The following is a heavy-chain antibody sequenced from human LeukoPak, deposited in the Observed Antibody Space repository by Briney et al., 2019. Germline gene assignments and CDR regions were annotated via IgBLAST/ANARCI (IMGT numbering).Heavy chain of an antibody. CDR3: ARHFSGVSYGAFDI. Sequence: GGSLRLCCAASGFSFSTYTMHWVRQAPGKGLEHVSAISSNGGNTYYAKSVKGRFTISRDNSKNTLYLQMGSLRPEDMAVYYCARHFSGVSYGAFDIWGQGTMVTVSS. V-gene: IGHV3-64*01. CDR1: GFSFSTYT. CDR2: ISSNGGNT. J-gene: IGHJ3*02. D-gene: IGHD1-26*01.